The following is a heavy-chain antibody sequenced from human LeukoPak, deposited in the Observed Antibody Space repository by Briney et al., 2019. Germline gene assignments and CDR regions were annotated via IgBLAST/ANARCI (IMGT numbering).Heavy chain of an antibody. CDR1: GFIFSDYY. CDR2: ISSSGSTI. V-gene: IGHV3-11*04. J-gene: IGHJ3*02. D-gene: IGHD2-2*01. Sequence: GGSLRLSCAASGFIFSDYYMSWIRQAPGKGLEWVSYISSSGSTIYYADSVKGRFTISRDNAKNSLYLQMNSLRAEDTAVYYCAREGGPVPAAIIRPDAFDIWGQGTMVTVSS. CDR3: AREGGPVPAAIIRPDAFDI.